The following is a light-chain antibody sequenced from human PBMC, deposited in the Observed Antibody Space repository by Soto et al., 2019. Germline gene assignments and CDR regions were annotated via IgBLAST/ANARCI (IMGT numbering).Light chain of an antibody. CDR2: DAS. J-gene: IGKJ1*01. CDR3: QQYNTFWT. V-gene: IGKV1-5*01. CDR1: RGISRW. Sequence: DIQLTQSPSTQSASVGDRVTITCRASRGISRWLAWFQQRPGKPHKFLIYDASTLESGVPSRFSGSGSGTEFTLTISSLQPDDSATYYCQQYNTFWTFGQGTKVDIK.